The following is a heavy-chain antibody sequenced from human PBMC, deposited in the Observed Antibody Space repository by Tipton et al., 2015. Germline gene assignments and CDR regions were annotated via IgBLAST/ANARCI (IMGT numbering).Heavy chain of an antibody. Sequence: LRLSCTVSGGSVSSGSYYWSWIRQPPGKGLEWIGYISFSDTTHYNPSLKSRITISLNTSKNQFSLKMSSVTAADTAVYFCARDAWAGDGRGFYYIYWGQGTLVRVSS. V-gene: IGHV4-61*01. CDR1: GGSVSSGSYY. D-gene: IGHD3-22*01. CDR3: ARDAWAGDGRGFYYIY. J-gene: IGHJ4*02. CDR2: ISFSDTT.